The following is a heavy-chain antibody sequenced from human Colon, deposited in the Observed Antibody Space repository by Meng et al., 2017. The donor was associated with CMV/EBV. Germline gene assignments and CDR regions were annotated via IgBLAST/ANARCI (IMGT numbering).Heavy chain of an antibody. Sequence: ASVKVSCKASSYTFTSYGISWVRQAPGQGLEWMGWISAYNGNTNYAQKLQGRVTMTTDTSTSTAYMELRSLRSDDTAVYYCARDRLRYYYYYGMDVWGQGTTVTVSS. CDR1: SYTFTSYG. CDR2: ISAYNGNT. J-gene: IGHJ6*02. CDR3: ARDRLRYYYYYGMDV. V-gene: IGHV1-18*01.